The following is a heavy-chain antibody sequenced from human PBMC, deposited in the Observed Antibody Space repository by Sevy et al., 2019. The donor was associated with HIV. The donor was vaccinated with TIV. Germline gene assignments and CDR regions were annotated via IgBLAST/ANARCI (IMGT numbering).Heavy chain of an antibody. Sequence: GGSLRLSCAASEFSFSSYWRSWVRQAPGKGLEWVATMKQDGTEKDYVDSVKGRFTISRDNTKSSLFLQMNSLSAEDTAVYYCVREGLGGYSYSLDCWGQGTLVTVSS. CDR2: MKQDGTEK. J-gene: IGHJ4*02. CDR1: EFSFSSYW. V-gene: IGHV3-7*01. D-gene: IGHD5-18*01. CDR3: VREGLGGYSYSLDC.